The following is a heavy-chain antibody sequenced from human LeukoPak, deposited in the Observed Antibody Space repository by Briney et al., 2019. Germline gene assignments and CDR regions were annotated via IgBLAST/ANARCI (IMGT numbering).Heavy chain of an antibody. CDR1: GYTFSSYS. D-gene: IGHD3-22*01. J-gene: IGHJ3*02. V-gene: IGHV3-23*01. CDR2: ISGSGVNT. Sequence: GGSLRLSCTASGYTFSSYSMTCVRQAPGKGLEWVSAISGSGVNTYYADSVKGRFAASRGNSKNTLYLQMNSLRAEDTAVYYCARGRSGYGPFDAFDIWGQGTWVTVSS. CDR3: ARGRSGYGPFDAFDI.